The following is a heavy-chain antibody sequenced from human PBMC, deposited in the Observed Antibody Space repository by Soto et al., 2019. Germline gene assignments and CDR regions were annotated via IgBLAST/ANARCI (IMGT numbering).Heavy chain of an antibody. Sequence: EVQLLESGGGLVQPGGSLRLSCAASGFSFSRYAMMWVRQAPGKGQEWVAGMTGSGGDIRYADSVKGRFSISKDNSKNTLYLQKNSLRAEDTVIYYCAKDAVYNDGLWLVANWGQGTLVTVSS. V-gene: IGHV3-23*01. CDR2: MTGSGGDI. J-gene: IGHJ4*02. CDR1: GFSFSRYA. CDR3: AKDAVYNDGLWLVAN. D-gene: IGHD5-12*01.